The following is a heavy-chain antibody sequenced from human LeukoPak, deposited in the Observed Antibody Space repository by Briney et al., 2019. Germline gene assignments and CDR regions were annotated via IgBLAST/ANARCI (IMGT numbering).Heavy chain of an antibody. CDR3: ARPRYYYGSGSYSPFDY. Sequence: HGESLMISCKGSGYSFTSYWIGWVRQMPGKGLEWMGIIYPGDSDTRYSPSFQGQVTISADKSISTAYLQWSSLKASDTAMYYCARPRYYYGSGSYSPFDYWGQGTLVTVSS. V-gene: IGHV5-51*01. CDR1: GYSFTSYW. D-gene: IGHD3-10*01. J-gene: IGHJ4*02. CDR2: IYPGDSDT.